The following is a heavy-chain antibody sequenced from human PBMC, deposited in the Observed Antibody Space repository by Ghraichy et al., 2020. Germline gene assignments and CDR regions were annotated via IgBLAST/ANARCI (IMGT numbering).Heavy chain of an antibody. CDR2: IYHSGST. CDR3: ASNPQIVGATMITDY. Sequence: SETLSLTCAVSGYSISSGYYWGWIRQPPGKGLEWIGSIYHSGSTYYNPSLKSRVTISVDTSKNQFSLKLSSVTAADTAVYYCASNPQIVGATMITDYWGQGTLVTVSS. CDR1: GYSISSGYY. J-gene: IGHJ4*02. D-gene: IGHD1-26*01. V-gene: IGHV4-38-2*01.